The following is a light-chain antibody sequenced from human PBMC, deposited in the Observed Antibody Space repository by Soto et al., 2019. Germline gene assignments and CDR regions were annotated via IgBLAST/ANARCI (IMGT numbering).Light chain of an antibody. Sequence: EIVLTQSPGNLSLSPGERATLSCRASQSVTSNKLAWCQQKPGQAPRLLIYDASGRTTGSPDRFSGSGSGADFTLTISRLEPEDFAVYYCQQYGSSPITFGQGTRLEIK. V-gene: IGKV3-20*01. CDR1: QSVTSNK. J-gene: IGKJ5*01. CDR3: QQYGSSPIT. CDR2: DAS.